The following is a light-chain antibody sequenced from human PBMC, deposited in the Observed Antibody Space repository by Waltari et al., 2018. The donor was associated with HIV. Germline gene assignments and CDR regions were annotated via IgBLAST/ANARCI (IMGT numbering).Light chain of an antibody. Sequence: QTVVTQEPSFSVSRGGTVTLTCGLSSGSASTSYYPSWYQQTPGQAPRTLIYSTNTRSPGVPDRFSCSILGNKAALTITGAQADDESDYYCVLYMGSGISVFGGGTKLTVL. V-gene: IGLV8-61*01. CDR3: VLYMGSGISV. CDR2: STN. CDR1: SGSASTSYY. J-gene: IGLJ2*01.